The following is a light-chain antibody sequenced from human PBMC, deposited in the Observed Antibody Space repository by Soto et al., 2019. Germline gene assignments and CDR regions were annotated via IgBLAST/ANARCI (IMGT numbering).Light chain of an antibody. CDR2: GAS. V-gene: IGKV3-15*01. Sequence: ELVMTQSPATLSLSPGERGTLSCRASQSVSNNLAWYQQKPGQAPRLLIYGASTRATDIPARFSGSGSGTEFTLTISSLQTEDFGVYYCQQYDNRSPLTFGGGTKVDIK. CDR3: QQYDNRSPLT. J-gene: IGKJ4*01. CDR1: QSVSNN.